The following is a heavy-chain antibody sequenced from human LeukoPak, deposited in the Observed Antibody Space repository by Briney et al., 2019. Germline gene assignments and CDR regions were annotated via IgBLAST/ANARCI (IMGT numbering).Heavy chain of an antibody. Sequence: PGGSLRLSCAASGFTFSTYWMSWVRQAPGKGLEWVANIRQDGSEEYYVDSVKGRFTISRDNAKNSLYLQMNSLKVEDTAVYYCARVAVIYYYYMEVWGKGTTVTVSS. J-gene: IGHJ6*03. CDR2: IRQDGSEE. CDR3: ARVAVIYYYYMEV. V-gene: IGHV3-7*01. D-gene: IGHD2/OR15-2a*01. CDR1: GFTFSTYW.